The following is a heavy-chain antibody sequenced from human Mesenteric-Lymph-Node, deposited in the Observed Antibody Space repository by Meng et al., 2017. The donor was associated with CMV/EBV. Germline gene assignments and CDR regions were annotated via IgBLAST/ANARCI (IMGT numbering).Heavy chain of an antibody. CDR1: GFTFSSYG. CDR2: IIPIFGTA. Sequence: KISCAASGFTFSSYGMHWVRQAPGKGLEWVGGIIPIFGTANYAQKFQGRVTITTDESTSTAYMDLSSLRSEDTAVYYWSREPPTISTTITYCYGLDVWGQGTTVTVSS. CDR3: SREPPTISTTITYCYGLDV. D-gene: IGHD4-11*01. V-gene: IGHV1-69*05. J-gene: IGHJ6*02.